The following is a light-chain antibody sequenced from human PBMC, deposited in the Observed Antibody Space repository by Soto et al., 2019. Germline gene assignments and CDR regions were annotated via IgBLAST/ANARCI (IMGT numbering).Light chain of an antibody. Sequence: EIVMTQSPATLSVSPGERATLSCRASQGVSSNLAWYQQKPGQAPRLLIYGASIRAAGFPARFSGRGSGTEFTLTISSLQSEDSAVYYCQQYNNWPQTFGQGTKLEIK. CDR1: QGVSSN. J-gene: IGKJ2*01. CDR3: QQYNNWPQT. CDR2: GAS. V-gene: IGKV3D-15*01.